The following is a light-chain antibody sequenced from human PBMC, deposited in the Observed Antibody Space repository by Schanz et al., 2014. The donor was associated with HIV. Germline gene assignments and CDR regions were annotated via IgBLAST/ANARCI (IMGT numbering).Light chain of an antibody. CDR1: NSDIGTYNY. J-gene: IGLJ1*01. V-gene: IGLV2-14*03. CDR2: DVT. Sequence: QSALTQPASVSGSPGQSITLSCTGTNSDIGTYNYVSWYQQHPGKAPKLMIYDVTNRPSGVSDRFSGSMSGNTASLTISGLQTEDEADYYCLSYTSGSAPYVFGTGTQLTVL. CDR3: LSYTSGSAPYV.